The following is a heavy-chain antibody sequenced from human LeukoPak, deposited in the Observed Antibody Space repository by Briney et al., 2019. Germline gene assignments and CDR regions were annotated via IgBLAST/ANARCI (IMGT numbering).Heavy chain of an antibody. CDR1: GFTFSSYW. D-gene: IGHD1-14*01. CDR3: ARNQGSDLDY. V-gene: IGHV3-74*01. J-gene: IGHJ4*02. Sequence: GGSLRLSCAASGFTFSSYWMHWVRQAPGKGLVWVSRINSDGSTTTYADSVKGRFTISRDNAKNTLYLQMNSLRAEDTAVYYCARNQGSDLDYWGQGTLVTVFS. CDR2: INSDGSTT.